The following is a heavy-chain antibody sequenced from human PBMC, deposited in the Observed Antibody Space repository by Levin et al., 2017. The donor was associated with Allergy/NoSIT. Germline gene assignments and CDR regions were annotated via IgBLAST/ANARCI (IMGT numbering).Heavy chain of an antibody. Sequence: GESLKISCAVSGFTISEYAMAWVRQAPGKGLEWVSVITGGGFNTYYGDSVKGRFTVSRDDSKDTLYLDLNSLKAEDTSVYYCAKKQGGTSGFSFDVWGQGTMVTVSS. CDR3: AKKQGGTSGFSFDV. J-gene: IGHJ3*01. CDR1: GFTISEYA. CDR2: ITGGGFNT. D-gene: IGHD1-1*01. V-gene: IGHV3-23*01.